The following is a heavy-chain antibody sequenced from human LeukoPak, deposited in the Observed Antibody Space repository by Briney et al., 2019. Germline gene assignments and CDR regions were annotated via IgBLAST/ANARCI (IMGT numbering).Heavy chain of an antibody. CDR2: INTDGSST. V-gene: IGHV3-74*01. Sequence: GGSLRLSCAASGFTFSSYSMNWVRQAPGKGLVWVSRINTDGSSTSYADSVKGRFTISRDNAKNTLYLQMNSLTAEATDVFYCARDLVPPADRFLVPFDPWGQGTLVTVSS. CDR1: GFTFSSYS. D-gene: IGHD3-3*01. CDR3: ARDLVPPADRFLVPFDP. J-gene: IGHJ5*02.